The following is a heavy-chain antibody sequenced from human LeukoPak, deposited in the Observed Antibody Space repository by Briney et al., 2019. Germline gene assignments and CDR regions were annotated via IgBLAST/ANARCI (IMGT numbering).Heavy chain of an antibody. J-gene: IGHJ4*02. Sequence: GGSMIPSSAAAGFTFSSYSMNWVRQPPGKVLEWVSYIRGSCSTIYYAASVKGLFTISSDTAKNSLHQQINRLREDDTVYYYCARDPTPDYWGQGTLVTVSS. V-gene: IGHV3-48*02. CDR2: IRGSCSTI. CDR3: ARDPTPDY. CDR1: GFTFSSYS.